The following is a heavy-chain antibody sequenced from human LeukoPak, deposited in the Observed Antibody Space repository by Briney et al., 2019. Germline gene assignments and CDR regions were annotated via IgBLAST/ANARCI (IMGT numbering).Heavy chain of an antibody. CDR2: INPNSGGT. Sequence: ASVKVSCKASGYTFTGYYMHWVRQAPGQGLEWMGWINPNSGGTNYAQKFQGRVTMTRDTSISTAYMELSRLRSDDTAVYYCARESGFYASGSRYWGQGTLVIVSS. D-gene: IGHD3-10*01. CDR1: GYTFTGYY. J-gene: IGHJ4*02. V-gene: IGHV1-2*02. CDR3: ARESGFYASGSRY.